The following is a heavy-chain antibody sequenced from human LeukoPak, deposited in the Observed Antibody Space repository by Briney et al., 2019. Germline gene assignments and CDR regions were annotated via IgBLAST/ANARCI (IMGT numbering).Heavy chain of an antibody. J-gene: IGHJ4*02. V-gene: IGHV4-59*08. CDR2: IYYGGST. CDR1: GGSISSYY. Sequence: SETLSLTCTVSGGSISSYYWSWIRQPPGKGLEWIGYIYYGGSTNYNPSLKSRVTISVDTSKNQFSLKLSSVTAADTAVYYCARGQWLVLYWGQGTLVTVSS. D-gene: IGHD6-19*01. CDR3: ARGQWLVLY.